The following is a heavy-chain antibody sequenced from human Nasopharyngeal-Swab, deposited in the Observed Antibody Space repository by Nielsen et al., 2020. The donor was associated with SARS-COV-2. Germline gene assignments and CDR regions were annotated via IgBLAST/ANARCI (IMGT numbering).Heavy chain of an antibody. CDR2: ISYDGSNK. CDR1: GFTFSSYG. Sequence: GESLKISCAASGFTFSSYGMHWVRQAPGKGLEWVAVISYDGSNKYYADSVKGRFTISRDNSKNTLYLQMNSLRAEDTDVYYCAKELTDTQRITMIVVGGGYFDYWGQGTLVTVSS. D-gene: IGHD3-22*01. J-gene: IGHJ4*02. V-gene: IGHV3-30*18. CDR3: AKELTDTQRITMIVVGGGYFDY.